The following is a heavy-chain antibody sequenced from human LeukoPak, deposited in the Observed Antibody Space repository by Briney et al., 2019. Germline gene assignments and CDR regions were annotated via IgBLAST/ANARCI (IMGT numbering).Heavy chain of an antibody. CDR2: IYYTGST. D-gene: IGHD6-13*01. CDR1: GGSISSSSYY. J-gene: IGHJ4*02. CDR3: ARDVTAAFDY. V-gene: IGHV4-39*07. Sequence: PSETLSLTCTVSGGSISSSSYYWAWIRQPPGKGLEWIGSIYYTGSTYYNPPLKSRVTISVDTSKNQFSLRLSSVTAADTAVYYCARDVTAAFDYWGQGTLVTVSS.